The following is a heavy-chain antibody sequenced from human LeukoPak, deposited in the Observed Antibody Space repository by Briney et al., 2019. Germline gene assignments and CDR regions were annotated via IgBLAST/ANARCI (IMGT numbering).Heavy chain of an antibody. CDR1: ADSLSSGGHY. CDR2: IHHSGRS. J-gene: IGHJ4*02. CDR3: ARGGNGFGGFYFDY. V-gene: IGHV4-31*03. Sequence: PSQTLFLTCTVSADSLSSGGHYWAWIRQFPGKGLESIGFIHHSGRSRHNPSLKDRVAISVDTSRKQFALKLSSVTAADTAMYYCARGGNGFGGFYFDYWGQGIQVIVSS. D-gene: IGHD5-24*01.